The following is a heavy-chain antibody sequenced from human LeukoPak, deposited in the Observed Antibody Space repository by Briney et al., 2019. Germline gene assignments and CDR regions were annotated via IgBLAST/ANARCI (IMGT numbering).Heavy chain of an antibody. D-gene: IGHD2-21*01. CDR1: GGTFSSYA. V-gene: IGHV1-2*02. CDR2: INPNSGGT. CDR3: ATVFWSAGFDY. J-gene: IGHJ4*02. Sequence: ASVKVSCKASGGTFSSYAISWVRQAPGQGLEWMGWINPNSGGTNYAQKFQGRVTMTRDTSISTAYMELSRLRSDDTAVYYCATVFWSAGFDYWGQGTLVTVSS.